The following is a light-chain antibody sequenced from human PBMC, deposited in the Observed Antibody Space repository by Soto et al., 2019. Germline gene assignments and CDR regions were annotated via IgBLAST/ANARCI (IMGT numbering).Light chain of an antibody. CDR1: QDVDSNF. CDR3: XXYYSSXT. V-gene: IGKV3-20*01. J-gene: IGKJ4*01. Sequence: EIVLTQSPGTLSLSPGERATLSCRASQDVDSNFLAWYQQRPGQAPRLLIYGSSRRATGIPDRFSGSGSGTXXTLTIXXVGPEDIAXXXXXXYYSSXTFGGGTKVEVK. CDR2: GSS.